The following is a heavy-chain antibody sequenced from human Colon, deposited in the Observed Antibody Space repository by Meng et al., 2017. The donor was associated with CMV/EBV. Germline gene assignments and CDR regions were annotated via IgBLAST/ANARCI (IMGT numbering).Heavy chain of an antibody. CDR3: ARRRSQSLIPWFDP. CDR1: GGSLNSTYY. Sequence: VSGGSLNSTYYWGRIRQYPEKGLEWIGNVYFNGGSYYNPSLKSRVTISLDASKNQFSLNLTSVTAADTAVYYCARRRSQSLIPWFDPWGQGILVTVSS. CDR2: VYFNGGS. V-gene: IGHV4-39*07. D-gene: IGHD2-21*01. J-gene: IGHJ5*02.